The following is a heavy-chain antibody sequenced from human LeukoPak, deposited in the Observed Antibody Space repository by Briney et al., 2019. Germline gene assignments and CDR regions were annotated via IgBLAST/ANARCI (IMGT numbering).Heavy chain of an antibody. Sequence: GGSLRLSCAASGFTFSRYWMQWVRQAPGQGLVWLSHINSDGSSTTYADSVRGRFTTSRDNAKNTLYLQMNSLRAEDTAVYYCVRXXYGVXYWGQGTLVXXXX. D-gene: IGHD5-18*01. J-gene: IGHJ4*02. CDR3: VRXXYGVXY. CDR2: INSDGSST. V-gene: IGHV3-74*03. CDR1: GFTFSRYW.